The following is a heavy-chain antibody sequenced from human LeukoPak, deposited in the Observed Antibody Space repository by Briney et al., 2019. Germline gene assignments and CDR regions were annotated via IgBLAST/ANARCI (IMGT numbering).Heavy chain of an antibody. V-gene: IGHV3-7*01. D-gene: IGHD4-17*01. Sequence: GGSLRLSCAASGFTFSNYWMTWVRQAPGKGLEWVANIKQDGSEKYYVDSVKGRFTISRDNAKNSLYLQMNSLRGEDTAVHYCARGGMPCGDYADYWGQGTLVTVSS. CDR3: ARGGMPCGDYADY. CDR2: IKQDGSEK. CDR1: GFTFSNYW. J-gene: IGHJ4*02.